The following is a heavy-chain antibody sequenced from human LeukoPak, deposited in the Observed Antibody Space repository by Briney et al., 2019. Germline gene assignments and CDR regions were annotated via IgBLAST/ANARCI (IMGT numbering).Heavy chain of an antibody. CDR3: TSLAYSSSSGLDY. J-gene: IGHJ4*02. D-gene: IGHD6-6*01. V-gene: IGHV3-73*01. CDR2: IRSKANSYAT. Sequence: GGSLRLFCAASGFTFSGSAMHWVRQASGKGLEWVGRIRSKANSYATAYAASVKGRFTISRDDSKNTAYLQMNSLKTEDTAVYYCTSLAYSSSSGLDYWGQGTLVTVSS. CDR1: GFTFSGSA.